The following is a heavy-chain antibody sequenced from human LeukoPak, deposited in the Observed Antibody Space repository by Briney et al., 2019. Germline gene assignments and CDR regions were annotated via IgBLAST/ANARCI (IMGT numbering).Heavy chain of an antibody. CDR3: ARLYSGSYIY. CDR1: GGSFSGYY. Sequence: SETLPLTCAVYGGSFSGYYWSWIRQPPGKGLEWIGEINHSGSTNYSPSLKSRVTISLDTSKNQFSLKLSSVTAADTAVYYRARLYSGSYIYWGQGTLVTVSS. CDR2: INHSGST. D-gene: IGHD1-26*01. V-gene: IGHV4-34*01. J-gene: IGHJ4*02.